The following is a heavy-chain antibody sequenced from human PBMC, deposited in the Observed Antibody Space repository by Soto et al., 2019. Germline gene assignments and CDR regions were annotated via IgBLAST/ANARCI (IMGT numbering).Heavy chain of an antibody. V-gene: IGHV1-18*01. Sequence: ASVKVSCKASGGTFSSYGISWVRQAPGQRLEWMGWISAYNGNTNYAQKLQGRVTMTTDTCTSTAYMELRSLRSEDTAVYYCARCDANGVCYFDYWGQGTLVTVSS. CDR3: ARCDANGVCYFDY. CDR2: ISAYNGNT. D-gene: IGHD2-8*01. CDR1: GGTFSSYG. J-gene: IGHJ4*02.